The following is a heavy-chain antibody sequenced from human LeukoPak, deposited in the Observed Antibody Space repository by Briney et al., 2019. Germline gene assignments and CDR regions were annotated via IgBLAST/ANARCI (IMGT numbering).Heavy chain of an antibody. V-gene: IGHV1-2*02. Sequence: GASVKVSCKASGYTFTSYDINWVRQAPGQGLEWMGWINPNSGGTKYAQKFQGRVTMTRDTSISTAYMELSRLRSDDTAVYYCARDGYQPRPYDYWGQGTLVTVSS. CDR2: INPNSGGT. D-gene: IGHD2-2*01. CDR1: GYTFTSYD. J-gene: IGHJ4*02. CDR3: ARDGYQPRPYDY.